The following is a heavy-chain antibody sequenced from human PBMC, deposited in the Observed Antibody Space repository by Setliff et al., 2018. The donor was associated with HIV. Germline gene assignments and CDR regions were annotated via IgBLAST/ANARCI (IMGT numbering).Heavy chain of an antibody. CDR2: INHSGST. D-gene: IGHD6-6*01. V-gene: IGHV4-34*01. Sequence: KPSETLSLTCAVYGGSFSDYYWSWIRQPPGKGLEWIGEINHSGSTNYNPSLKSRVTISVDTSKNQFSLKLSSVTASDTAVYYCARRYRIAARPKWFDPWGQGILVTVSS. J-gene: IGHJ5*02. CDR3: ARRYRIAARPKWFDP. CDR1: GGSFSDYY.